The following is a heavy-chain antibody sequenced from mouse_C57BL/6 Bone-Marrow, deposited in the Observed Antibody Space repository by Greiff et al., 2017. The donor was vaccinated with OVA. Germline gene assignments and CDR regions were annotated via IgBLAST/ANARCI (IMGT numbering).Heavy chain of an antibody. Sequence: VQLQQSGPGLVQPSQSLSITCTVSGFSLTSYGVHWVRQSPGKGLEWLGVIWSGGSTDYNAAFISRLSISKDNSKSQVFFKMNSLQADDTAIYYCARKGLPYCYAMDYWGQGTSVTVSS. CDR3: ARKGLPYCYAMDY. CDR1: GFSLTSYG. D-gene: IGHD3-3*01. CDR2: IWSGGST. J-gene: IGHJ4*01. V-gene: IGHV2-2*01.